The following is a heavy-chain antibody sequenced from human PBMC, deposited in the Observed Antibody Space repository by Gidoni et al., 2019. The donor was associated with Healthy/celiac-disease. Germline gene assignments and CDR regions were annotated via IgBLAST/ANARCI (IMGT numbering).Heavy chain of an antibody. Sequence: QVQLVQSGAEVKKPGASVKVSCKASGYTFTGYYMHWVRQAPGQGLEWMGWINPNSGGTNYAQKFQGRVTMTRDTSISTAYMELSRLRSDDTAVYYCARGRYCSGGSCYHRYYYYGMDVWGQGTTVTVSS. CDR2: INPNSGGT. V-gene: IGHV1-2*02. D-gene: IGHD2-15*01. CDR3: ARGRYCSGGSCYHRYYYYGMDV. CDR1: GYTFTGYY. J-gene: IGHJ6*02.